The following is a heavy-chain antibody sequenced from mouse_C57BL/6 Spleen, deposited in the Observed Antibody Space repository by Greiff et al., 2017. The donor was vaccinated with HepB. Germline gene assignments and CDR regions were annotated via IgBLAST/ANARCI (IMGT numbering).Heavy chain of an antibody. CDR1: GYAFSSSW. D-gene: IGHD2-5*01. V-gene: IGHV1-82*01. Sequence: VKLMESGPELVKPGASVKISCKASGYAFSSSWMNWVKQRPGKGLEWIGRIYPGDGDTNYNGKFKGKATLTADKSSSTAYMQLSSLTSEDSAVYFCARSLYSNFLWYFDVWGTGTTVTVSS. CDR3: ARSLYSNFLWYFDV. J-gene: IGHJ1*03. CDR2: IYPGDGDT.